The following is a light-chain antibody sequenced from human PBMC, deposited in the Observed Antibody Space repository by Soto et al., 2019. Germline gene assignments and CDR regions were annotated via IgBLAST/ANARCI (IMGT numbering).Light chain of an antibody. CDR1: SSNIGSHA. CDR3: AAWDDSLNGGL. V-gene: IGLV1-44*01. Sequence: QSVLTQPPSASGTPGQRVTISCSGSSSNIGSHAVNWYQHLPRTAPKLLLYNNNQRPSGVPDRFSGSRSGTSASLAISGLQSEDEASYYCAAWDDSLNGGLFGGGTQLTVL. J-gene: IGLJ7*01. CDR2: NNN.